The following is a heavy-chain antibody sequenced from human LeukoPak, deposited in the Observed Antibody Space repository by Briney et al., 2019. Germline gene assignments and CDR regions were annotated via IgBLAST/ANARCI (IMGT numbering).Heavy chain of an antibody. CDR1: GGSISNRGYY. V-gene: IGHV4-39*01. J-gene: IGHJ4*02. Sequence: SETLSLTCTVSGGSISNRGYYWGWIRQPPGKGLEWIGTIYYTGNSYYNPSLKSRVTVSVDTSKNQFSLKLSSVTAADTAVYYCARHASLRFPGDYWGQGALVTVSS. CDR2: IYYTGNS. D-gene: IGHD5-12*01. CDR3: ARHASLRFPGDY.